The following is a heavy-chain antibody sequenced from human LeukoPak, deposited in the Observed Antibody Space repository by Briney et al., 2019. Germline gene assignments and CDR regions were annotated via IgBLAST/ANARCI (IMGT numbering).Heavy chain of an antibody. CDR3: ASPHPSCMAVAGQLDY. D-gene: IGHD6-19*01. CDR2: IYSGGST. Sequence: GGSLRLSCAASGFTVSSNYMSWVRQAPGKGLEWVSVIYSGGSTYYADSVKGRFTISRDNSKNTLYLQMNSLRAEDTAVYYCASPHPSCMAVAGQLDYWGQGTLVTVSS. CDR1: GFTVSSNY. V-gene: IGHV3-53*01. J-gene: IGHJ4*02.